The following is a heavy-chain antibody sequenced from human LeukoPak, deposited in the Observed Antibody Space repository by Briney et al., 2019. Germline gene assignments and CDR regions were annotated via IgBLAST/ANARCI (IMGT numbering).Heavy chain of an antibody. Sequence: PGGSLRLSCAASGFTFSSYAMHWVRRAPGRGLEYVSAISSSGGSTYYANSVKGRFTISRDNSKNTLYLQMGSLRAEDMAMYYCARTYCSSTSCLVDYWGQGTLVTVSS. J-gene: IGHJ4*02. CDR1: GFTFSSYA. V-gene: IGHV3-64*01. CDR3: ARTYCSSTSCLVDY. D-gene: IGHD2-2*01. CDR2: ISSSGGST.